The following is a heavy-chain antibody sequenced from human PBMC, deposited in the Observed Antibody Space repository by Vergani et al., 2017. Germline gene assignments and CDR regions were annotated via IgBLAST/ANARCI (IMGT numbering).Heavy chain of an antibody. Sequence: QVQLVQSGAEVKKPGSSVKVSCKASGGTFSSYAISWVRQAPGQGLEWMGGIIPIFGTANYAQKFQGRVTITEDESTSTAYMELSSLRSEDTAVYYCAGSVTGTFLFYYYMDVWGKGTTVTVSS. CDR3: AGSVTGTFLFYYYMDV. CDR2: IIPIFGTA. V-gene: IGHV1-69*01. CDR1: GGTFSSYA. D-gene: IGHD1-7*01. J-gene: IGHJ6*03.